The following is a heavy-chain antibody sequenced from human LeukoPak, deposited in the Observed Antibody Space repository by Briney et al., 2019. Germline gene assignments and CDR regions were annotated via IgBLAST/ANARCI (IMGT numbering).Heavy chain of an antibody. CDR3: ARRRAGRDWFDP. CDR1: GGSISTYY. CDR2: IYHSGST. V-gene: IGHV4-59*08. J-gene: IGHJ5*02. D-gene: IGHD6-19*01. Sequence: SETLSLTCTVSGGSISTYYWNWIRQPPGKGLEWIGYIYHSGSTNYNPSLQSRVTISVDTSKNQFSLKLSSVTATDTAVYYCARRRAGRDWFDPWGQGTLVTVSS.